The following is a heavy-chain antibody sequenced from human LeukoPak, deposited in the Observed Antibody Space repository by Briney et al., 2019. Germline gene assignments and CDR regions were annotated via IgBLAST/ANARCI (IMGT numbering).Heavy chain of an antibody. CDR2: IHHSGST. V-gene: IGHV4-38-2*02. CDR3: AREESDWSSLGYYYHYMDV. D-gene: IGHD3-9*01. J-gene: IGHJ6*03. CDR1: GHSISRAYY. Sequence: PSETLSLTCTVSGHSISRAYYWGWIRQPPGKGLEWIGNIHHSGSTYYSPSFKSRVTISGDTGKNQFSLKLTSVSAADTAVYYCAREESDWSSLGYYYHYMDVWGKGTTVTISS.